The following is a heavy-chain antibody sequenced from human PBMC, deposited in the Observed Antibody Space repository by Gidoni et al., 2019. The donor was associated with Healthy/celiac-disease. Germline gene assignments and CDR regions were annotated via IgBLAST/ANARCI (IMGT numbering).Heavy chain of an antibody. J-gene: IGHJ6*02. CDR1: GFTFSGSA. Sequence: EVQLVESGGGLFQPGGSLKLSCAASGFTFSGSALHWVRQAAGKGREWVGRIRSKANSYATAYAESVKGRFTISRDDSKNTAYLQMNSLKTEDTAVYYGTRQGIAAAGYYYYGMDVWGQGTTVTVSS. CDR3: TRQGIAAAGYYYYGMDV. V-gene: IGHV3-73*02. D-gene: IGHD6-13*01. CDR2: IRSKANSYAT.